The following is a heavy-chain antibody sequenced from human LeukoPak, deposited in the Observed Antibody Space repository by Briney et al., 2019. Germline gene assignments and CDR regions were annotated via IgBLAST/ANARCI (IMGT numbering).Heavy chain of an antibody. CDR1: GGSISSYY. V-gene: IGHV4-59*01. CDR3: ARTSEDRYDSSGYYCDY. J-gene: IGHJ4*02. CDR2: TYYSGST. Sequence: SETLSLTCTVSGGSISSYYWSWIRQPPGKGLEWIGYTYYSGSTNYNPSLKSRVTISVDTSKNQFSLKLSSVTAADTAVYYCARTSEDRYDSSGYYCDYWGQGTLVTVSS. D-gene: IGHD3-22*01.